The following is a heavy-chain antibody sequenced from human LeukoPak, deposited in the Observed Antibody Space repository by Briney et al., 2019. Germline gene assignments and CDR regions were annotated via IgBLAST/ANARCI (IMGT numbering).Heavy chain of an antibody. CDR1: GGSFSGYY. J-gene: IGHJ6*03. V-gene: IGHV4-4*07. Sequence: SETLSLTCAVYGGSFSGYYWSWIRQPAGKGLEWIGRIYTSGSTNYNPSLKSRVTMSVDTSKNQFSLKLSSVTAADTAVYYCARDWGCSSTSCHSPYYYYMDVWGKGTTVTISS. CDR3: ARDWGCSSTSCHSPYYYYMDV. CDR2: IYTSGST. D-gene: IGHD2-2*02.